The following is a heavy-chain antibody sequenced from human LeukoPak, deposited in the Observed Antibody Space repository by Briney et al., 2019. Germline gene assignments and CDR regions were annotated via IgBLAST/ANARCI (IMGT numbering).Heavy chain of an antibody. CDR2: FSYSGST. CDR3: ARMYSGTSYYFDY. D-gene: IGHD1-26*01. Sequence: SETLSLTCSVSGVSIGTYYWIWIRQPPAKGLEWMGFFSYSGSTKYNPSLKSRVTMSVDTSKNQFSLKLNSVTAADTAVYYCARMYSGTSYYFDYWGQGTLVTVSS. CDR1: GVSIGTYY. J-gene: IGHJ4*02. V-gene: IGHV4-59*01.